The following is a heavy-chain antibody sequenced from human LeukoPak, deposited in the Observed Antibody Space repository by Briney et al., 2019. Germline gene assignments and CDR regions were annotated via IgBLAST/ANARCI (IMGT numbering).Heavy chain of an antibody. J-gene: IGHJ4*02. D-gene: IGHD2-2*01. CDR3: ARGLRYCSSTSCYPY. CDR1: GYTFTGYY. CDR2: ISAYNGNT. Sequence: ASVKVSCKASGYTFTGYYMHWVRQAPGQGLEWMGWISAYNGNTNYAQKLQGRVTMTTDTSTSTAYMELRSLRSEDTAVYYCARGLRYCSSTSCYPYWGQGTLVTVSS. V-gene: IGHV1-18*04.